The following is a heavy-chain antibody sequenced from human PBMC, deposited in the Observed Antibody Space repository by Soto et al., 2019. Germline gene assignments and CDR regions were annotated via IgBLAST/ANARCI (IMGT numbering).Heavy chain of an antibody. CDR2: IYYSVST. CDR3: ARDTEDIAKGGFDP. D-gene: IGHD5-12*01. J-gene: IGHJ5*02. Sequence: QVQLQESGPGLVKPSQTLSLTCTVSGGSISSGGYYWSWIRQHPGKGLEWIGYIYYSVSTYYNPSLKSRVTIAVETSKNQFTLKLSSVTAADTAVYYCARDTEDIAKGGFDPRGQGTLVTVSS. CDR1: GGSISSGGYY. V-gene: IGHV4-31*03.